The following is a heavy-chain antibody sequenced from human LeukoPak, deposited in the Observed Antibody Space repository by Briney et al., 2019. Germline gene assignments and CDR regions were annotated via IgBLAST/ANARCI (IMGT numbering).Heavy chain of an antibody. D-gene: IGHD6-19*01. CDR1: GFTFSTFS. Sequence: TGGSLRLSCAASGFTFSTFSMNWVRQAPEKGLEWVSSISSTSSYIHYADSVKGRFTISRDNAKNSLYLQMNSLRAEDTAVYYCARDVAGGYNWFDPWGQGTLVTVSS. V-gene: IGHV3-21*01. J-gene: IGHJ5*02. CDR2: ISSTSSYI. CDR3: ARDVAGGYNWFDP.